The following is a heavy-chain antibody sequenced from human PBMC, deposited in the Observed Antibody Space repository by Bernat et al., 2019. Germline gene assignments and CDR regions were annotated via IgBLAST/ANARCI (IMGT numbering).Heavy chain of an antibody. CDR1: GYTFTSYG. Sequence: QVQLVHSGVEVKKPGVSVKVSCKASGYTFTSYGISWVRQAPGQGLEWMGWISAYNGNTNYAQKLQGRVTMTTDTSTSKAYMELRSLRSDDTAVYYCARGKYCCCDCYYSDWFDPWGQGTLVAVSS. D-gene: IGHD2-21*01. CDR3: ARGKYCCCDCYYSDWFDP. V-gene: IGHV1-18*01. J-gene: IGHJ5*02. CDR2: ISAYNGNT.